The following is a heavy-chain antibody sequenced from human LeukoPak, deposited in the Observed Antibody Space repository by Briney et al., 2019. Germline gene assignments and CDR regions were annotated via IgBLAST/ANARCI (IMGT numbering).Heavy chain of an antibody. J-gene: IGHJ4*02. D-gene: IGHD3-10*01. Sequence: PGESLTVSRAASGFAFSNAWMSWVRQAPGKGLEWVGRIKSKTDGGTTDYAAPVKGRFTISRDDSKNTLYLQMNSLKTEDTAVYYCLRDWYGSGSYWQIRESYFASGARGTLVTVSS. CDR3: LRDWYGSGSYWQIRESYFAS. CDR1: GFAFSNAW. V-gene: IGHV3-15*01. CDR2: IKSKTDGGTT.